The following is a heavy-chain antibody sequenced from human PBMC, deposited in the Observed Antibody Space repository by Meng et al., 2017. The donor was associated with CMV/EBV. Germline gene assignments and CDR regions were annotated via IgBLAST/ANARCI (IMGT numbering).Heavy chain of an antibody. CDR1: GYSFTSYW. Sequence: KVSCKGSGYSFTSYWIGWVRQMPGKGLEWMGIIYPGDSDTRYSPSFQGQVTISADKSISTAYLQWSSLNASDTAMYYCARRMGYCSSTSCYGVADAFDIWGQGTTVTVSS. D-gene: IGHD2-2*01. CDR3: ARRMGYCSSTSCYGVADAFDI. CDR2: IYPGDSDT. V-gene: IGHV5-51*01. J-gene: IGHJ3*02.